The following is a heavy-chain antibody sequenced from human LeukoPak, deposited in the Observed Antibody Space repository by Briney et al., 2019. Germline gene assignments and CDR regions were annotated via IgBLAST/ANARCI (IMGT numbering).Heavy chain of an antibody. J-gene: IGHJ4*02. CDR3: ARDYCSSTSCLFDY. CDR1: GYTFTGYH. CDR2: INPNSGDT. D-gene: IGHD2-2*01. V-gene: IGHV1-2*06. Sequence: ASVTVSCKASGYTFTGYHMHWVRQAPGQGLEWMGRINPNSGDTNYAQNFQGRVTMTRDTSISTAYMELSRLRSDDTAVYYCARDYCSSTSCLFDYWGQGTLVTVSS.